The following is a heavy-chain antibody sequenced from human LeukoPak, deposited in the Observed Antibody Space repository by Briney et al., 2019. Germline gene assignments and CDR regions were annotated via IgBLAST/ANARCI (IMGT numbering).Heavy chain of an antibody. CDR3: AREVVLSTSAWFEY. D-gene: IGHD3-22*01. V-gene: IGHV3-7*01. Sequence: GGSLRPSCAVSGFTFSSYWMSWVRQAPGKGLEWVANIKEDGTEKYYQDSVKGRFTISRDNAKNSLYLQMNSLRAEDTAVYYCAREVVLSTSAWFEYWGQGTLVTVSS. CDR1: GFTFSSYW. J-gene: IGHJ4*02. CDR2: IKEDGTEK.